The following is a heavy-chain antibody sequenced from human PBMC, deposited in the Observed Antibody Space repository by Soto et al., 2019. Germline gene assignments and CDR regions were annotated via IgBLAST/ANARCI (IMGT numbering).Heavy chain of an antibody. V-gene: IGHV3-15*07. J-gene: IGHJ4*02. CDR1: GFTFTNAW. Sequence: KPGGSLRLSCAASGFTFTNAWMNWVRQAPGKGLEWVGRIKTKTDGGTTDYAAPVRGRFTISRDDSKNTLYLQMSSLKTEDTAVYYCTTESPGFCSGGNCYDSDYWGPGTLVTVSS. CDR2: IKTKTDGGTT. CDR3: TTESPGFCSGGNCYDSDY. D-gene: IGHD2-15*01.